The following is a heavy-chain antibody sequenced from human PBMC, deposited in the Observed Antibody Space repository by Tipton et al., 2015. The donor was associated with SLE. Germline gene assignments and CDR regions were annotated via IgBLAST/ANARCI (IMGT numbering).Heavy chain of an antibody. CDR2: ITSTSGNN. CDR3: AREGITDYGMDV. D-gene: IGHD1-14*01. CDR1: GFTFSTYS. V-gene: IGHV3-21*04. Sequence: SLRLSCAASGFTFSTYSMNWVRQAPGKGLEWVSSITSTSGNNYYADSVKGRFTISRDNAKNSMFLQMNSLRAEDTAVYYCAREGITDYGMDVWGQGTTVTVSS. J-gene: IGHJ6*02.